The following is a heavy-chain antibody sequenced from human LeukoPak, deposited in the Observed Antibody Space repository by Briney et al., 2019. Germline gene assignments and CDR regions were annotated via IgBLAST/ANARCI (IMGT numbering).Heavy chain of an antibody. CDR2: INPNSGGT. Sequence: ASVKVSCKASGYTFTGYYMHWVRQAPGQGLEWMGWINPNSGGTNYAQKFQGRVTMTRDTSISTAYMELSRLRSDDTAVYYCARDFGYNYDFWSGYYAFDYWGQGTTVTVSS. D-gene: IGHD3-3*01. CDR1: GYTFTGYY. CDR3: ARDFGYNYDFWSGYYAFDY. J-gene: IGHJ4*03. V-gene: IGHV1-2*02.